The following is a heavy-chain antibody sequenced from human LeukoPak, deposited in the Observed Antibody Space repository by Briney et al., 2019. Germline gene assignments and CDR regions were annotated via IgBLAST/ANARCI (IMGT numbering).Heavy chain of an antibody. CDR3: ARTLVGKWAIDY. V-gene: IGHV3-53*01. J-gene: IGHJ4*02. CDR2: IYSGGST. D-gene: IGHD2-2*01. Sequence: GGSLRLSCAASGFTVSRNYMTWVRQAPGKGLEWVSVIYSGGSTYYADSVKGRFTISRNNSKNTLYLQMNSLRAEDTAVYYCARTLVGKWAIDYWGQGTLVTVSS. CDR1: GFTVSRNY.